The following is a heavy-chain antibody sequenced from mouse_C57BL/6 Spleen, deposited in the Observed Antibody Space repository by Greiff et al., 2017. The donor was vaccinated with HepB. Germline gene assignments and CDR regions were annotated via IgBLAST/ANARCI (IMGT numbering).Heavy chain of an antibody. J-gene: IGHJ2*01. V-gene: IGHV1-59*01. CDR2: IDPSDSYT. CDR1: GYTFTSYW. CDR3: VSLVTTVVPFDY. D-gene: IGHD1-1*01. Sequence: QVQLQQPGAELVRPGTSVKLSCKASGYTFTSYWMHWVKQRPGQGLEWIGVIDPSDSYTNYNQKFKGKATLTVDTSSSTAYMQLSSLTSEDSAVYYCVSLVTTVVPFDYWGQGTTRTVSS.